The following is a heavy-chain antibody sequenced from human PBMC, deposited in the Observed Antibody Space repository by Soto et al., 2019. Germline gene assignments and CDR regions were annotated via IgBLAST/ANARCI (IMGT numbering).Heavy chain of an antibody. J-gene: IGHJ6*02. CDR3: TKRRDVLRFLEWSSGMEA. V-gene: IGHV3-30*18. D-gene: IGHD3-3*01. CDR1: GFTFSNYG. Sequence: SLRLSCAASGFTFSNYGMHWVRQAPGKGLEWVAFISDDGSNKYYADSMKGRFTMSRDSSKRTLYLQMSSLRVEDTAVYYCTKRRDVLRFLEWSSGMEAWGQGTTVTVSS. CDR2: ISDDGSNK.